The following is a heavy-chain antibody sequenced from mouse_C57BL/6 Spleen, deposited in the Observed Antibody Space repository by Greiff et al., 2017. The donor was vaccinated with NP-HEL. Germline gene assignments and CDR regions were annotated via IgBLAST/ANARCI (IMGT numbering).Heavy chain of an antibody. Sequence: EVKLQESGGDLVKPGGSLKLSCAASGFTFSSYGMSWVRQTPDKRLEWVATISSGGSYTYYPDSVKGRFTISRDNAKNTLYLQMSSLKSEDTAMYYCARQDSNYFDYWGQGTTLTVSS. D-gene: IGHD2-5*01. J-gene: IGHJ2*01. CDR2: ISSGGSYT. CDR3: ARQDSNYFDY. CDR1: GFTFSSYG. V-gene: IGHV5-6*01.